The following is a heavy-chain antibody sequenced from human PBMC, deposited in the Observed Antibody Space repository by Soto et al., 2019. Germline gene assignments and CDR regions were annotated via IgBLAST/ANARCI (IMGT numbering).Heavy chain of an antibody. D-gene: IGHD1-1*01. J-gene: IGHJ4*02. V-gene: IGHV1-8*01. CDR2: MNPNSGNT. Sequence: GASVKVSCKASGYTFTSYDINWVRQATGQGLEWMGWMNPNSGNTGYAQKFQGRVTMTRDTSTSTAYMELSSLRSDDTAVYYCARALDTEPFGYWGQGTLVTVSS. CDR1: GYTFTSYD. CDR3: ARALDTEPFGY.